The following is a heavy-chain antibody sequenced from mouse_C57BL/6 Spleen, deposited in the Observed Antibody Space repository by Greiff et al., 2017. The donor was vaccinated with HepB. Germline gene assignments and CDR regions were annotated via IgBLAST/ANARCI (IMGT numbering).Heavy chain of an antibody. CDR1: GFTFSSYA. CDR2: ISDGGSYT. V-gene: IGHV5-4*01. J-gene: IGHJ3*01. D-gene: IGHD2-3*01. CDR3: ARDGIYDGYYRFAY. Sequence: EVKLMESGGGLVKPGGSLKLSCAASGFTFSSYAMSWVRQTPEKRLEWVATISDGGSYTYYPDNVKGRFTISRDNAKNNLYLQMSHLKSEDTAMYYCARDGIYDGYYRFAYWGQGTLVTVSA.